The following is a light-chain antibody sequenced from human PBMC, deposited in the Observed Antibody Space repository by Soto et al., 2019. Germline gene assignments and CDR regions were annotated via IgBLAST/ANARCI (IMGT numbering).Light chain of an antibody. CDR3: QQYNHWPPIT. J-gene: IGKJ5*01. Sequence: EIVLRQPAGTLSLYAGERPTRSCRAIQTATSSYLAWYQHKPGQAPRLLIYGASSRATGIPDRFRGSGSGTASTLTIRRLEPEDFAVYSCQQYNHWPPITFGQGTRLEIK. V-gene: IGKV3-20*01. CDR2: GAS. CDR1: QTATSSY.